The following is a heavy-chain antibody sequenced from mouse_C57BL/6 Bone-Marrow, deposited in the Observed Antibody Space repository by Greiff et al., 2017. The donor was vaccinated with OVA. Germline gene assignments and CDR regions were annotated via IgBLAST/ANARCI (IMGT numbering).Heavy chain of an antibody. Sequence: VQLQQSGAELARPGASVKMSCKASGYTFTSYTMHWVKQRPGQGLEWIGYINPSSGYTKYNQKFKDKATLTADKSSSTAYMQLSSLTSEDSAVYYCARVTTVVVRDFDVWGTGTTVTVSS. CDR2: INPSSGYT. CDR1: GYTFTSYT. J-gene: IGHJ1*03. D-gene: IGHD1-1*01. CDR3: ARVTTVVVRDFDV. V-gene: IGHV1-4*01.